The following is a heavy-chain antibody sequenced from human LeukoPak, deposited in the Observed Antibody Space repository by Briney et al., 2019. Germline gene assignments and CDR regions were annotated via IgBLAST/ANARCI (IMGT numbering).Heavy chain of an antibody. CDR3: ARGVAAAGTIYYYYMDV. Sequence: SETLSLTCAVYGGSFSGYYWSWIRQPPGKGLEWIGEINHSGSTNYNPSLKSRVTISVDTSKNQFSLKQSSVTAADTAVYYCARGVAAAGTIYYYYMDVWGKGTTVTVSS. V-gene: IGHV4-34*01. D-gene: IGHD6-13*01. J-gene: IGHJ6*03. CDR1: GGSFSGYY. CDR2: INHSGST.